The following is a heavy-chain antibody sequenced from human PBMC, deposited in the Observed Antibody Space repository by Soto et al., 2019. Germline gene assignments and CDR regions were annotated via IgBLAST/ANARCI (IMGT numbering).Heavy chain of an antibody. J-gene: IGHJ5*02. CDR2: ISYDGSNK. D-gene: IGHD2-15*01. V-gene: IGHV3-30-3*01. CDR3: ARDSFFAVQLFRTGSNWFDP. Sequence: GGSLRLSCAASGFTFSSYAMHWVRQAPGKGLEWVAVISYDGSNKYYADSVKGRFTISRDNSKNTLYLQMNSLRAEDTAVYYCARDSFFAVQLFRTGSNWFDPWGQGTQVTVSS. CDR1: GFTFSSYA.